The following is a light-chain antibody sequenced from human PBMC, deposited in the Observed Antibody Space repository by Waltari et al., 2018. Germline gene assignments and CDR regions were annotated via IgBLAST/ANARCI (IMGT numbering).Light chain of an antibody. CDR2: DVS. CDR1: SSDVGGYNY. Sequence: QSALTQPASVSGSPGQSITIPCTGTSSDVGGYNYVSWYQQHPGKAPKLMIYDVSKRPAGVSNRFSGSKSGNTASLTISGLQAEDEADYYCSSYTSSSTLGVVFGGGTKLTVL. V-gene: IGLV2-14*01. CDR3: SSYTSSSTLGVV. J-gene: IGLJ2*01.